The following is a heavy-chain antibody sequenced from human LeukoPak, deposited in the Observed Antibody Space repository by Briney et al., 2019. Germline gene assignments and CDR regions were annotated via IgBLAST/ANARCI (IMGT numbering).Heavy chain of an antibody. CDR3: ARGYDLPGGY. J-gene: IGHJ4*02. CDR2: INPSGGST. CDR1: RYPFSNYY. Sequence: ASVKVSCKASRYPFSNYYIHWVRQAPGQTFEWMGIINPSGGSTSYPQVFHGRVTMTSDTSTSTVYMELSSLRSEDTAVYYCARGYDLPGGYWGQGSLVIVSS. D-gene: IGHD3-3*01. V-gene: IGHV1-46*01.